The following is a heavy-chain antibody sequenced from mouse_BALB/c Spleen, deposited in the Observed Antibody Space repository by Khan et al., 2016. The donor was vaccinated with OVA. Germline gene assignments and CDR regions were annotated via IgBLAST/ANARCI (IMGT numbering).Heavy chain of an antibody. D-gene: IGHD2-13*01. V-gene: IGHV1-85*01. J-gene: IGHJ3*01. CDR1: GFTFTSYD. Sequence: QMQLEESGAELVKPGASVKLSCTASGFTFTSYDINWVRQRPEQGLEWLGWIFPGDGSTKYNAKFKGKATLTTDKSSSTAYMQLSRLTSDGSAVDFGAGGEYGGFDYWGQGTLVTVSA. CDR2: IFPGDGST. CDR3: AGGEYGGFDY.